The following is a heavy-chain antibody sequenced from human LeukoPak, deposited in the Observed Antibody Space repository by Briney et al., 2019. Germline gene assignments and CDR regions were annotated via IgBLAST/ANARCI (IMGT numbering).Heavy chain of an antibody. CDR3: ARKVPWYIGQQLVQDFWFDP. D-gene: IGHD6-13*01. Sequence: GGSLRLSCAASGFTFSSYSMNWVRQAPGKGLEWVSSISSSSSYIYYADSVKGRFTISRGNAKNSLYLQMNSLRAEDTAVYYCARKVPWYIGQQLVQDFWFDPWGQGTLVTVSS. J-gene: IGHJ5*02. CDR1: GFTFSSYS. CDR2: ISSSSSYI. V-gene: IGHV3-21*01.